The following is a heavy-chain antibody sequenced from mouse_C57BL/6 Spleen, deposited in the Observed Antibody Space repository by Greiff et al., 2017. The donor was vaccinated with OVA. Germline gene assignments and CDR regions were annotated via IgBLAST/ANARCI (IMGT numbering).Heavy chain of an antibody. CDR1: GYSITSGYD. CDR2: ISYSGST. V-gene: IGHV3-1*01. CDR3: ARGMVTGEVDY. Sequence: VQLKESGPGMVKPSQSLSLTCTVTGYSITSGYDWHWIRHFPGNKLEWMGYISYSGSTNYNPSLKSRISITHDTSKNHFFLKLNSVTTEDTATYYCARGMVTGEVDYWGQGTTLTVSS. D-gene: IGHD2-2*01. J-gene: IGHJ2*01.